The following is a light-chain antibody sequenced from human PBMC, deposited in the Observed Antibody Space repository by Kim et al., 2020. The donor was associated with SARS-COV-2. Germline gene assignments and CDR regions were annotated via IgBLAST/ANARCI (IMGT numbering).Light chain of an antibody. V-gene: IGLV2-14*03. CDR1: NSDVGGFNF. CDR2: DVT. Sequence: QSALTQPASVSGSPGQSITISCTGTNSDVGGFNFVSWYQKHPVKAPKLLIYDVTYRPSGISTRFSGSKSGETASLTISGLLADDEADYFCTSYSSTTTLYVFGTGTKVTVL. J-gene: IGLJ1*01. CDR3: TSYSSTTTLYV.